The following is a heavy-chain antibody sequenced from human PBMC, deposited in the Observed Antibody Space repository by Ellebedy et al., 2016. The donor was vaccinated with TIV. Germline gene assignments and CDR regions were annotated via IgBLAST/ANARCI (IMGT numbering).Heavy chain of an antibody. CDR1: GFSFSNYG. CDR2: KRFDGRNE. Sequence: PGGSLRLSCVASGFSFSNYGMHWVRQAPGKGLEWVAFKRFDGRNEYNGDSVKGRFFISRDVSKNTLFLQMNRLRAEDTAIYYCTRETNPPPGALAGTGFDCWGQGTLVIVSS. J-gene: IGHJ4*02. V-gene: IGHV3-30*02. D-gene: IGHD6-19*01. CDR3: TRETNPPPGALAGTGFDC.